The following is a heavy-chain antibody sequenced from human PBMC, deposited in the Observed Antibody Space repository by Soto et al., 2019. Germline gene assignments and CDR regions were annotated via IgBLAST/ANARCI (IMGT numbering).Heavy chain of an antibody. V-gene: IGHV4-39*01. CDR2: IYYSGST. J-gene: IGHJ1*01. CDR3: ASPSPHHYYFWSGYYTWFQH. D-gene: IGHD3-3*01. Sequence: ETLSLTCTVSGGSISSSSYYWGWIRQPPGKGLEWIGSIYYSGSTYYNPSLKSRVTISVDTSKNHFSLKLSSVTAADTAVYYCASPSPHHYYFWSGYYTWFQHWGQGTLVTVSS. CDR1: GGSISSSSYY.